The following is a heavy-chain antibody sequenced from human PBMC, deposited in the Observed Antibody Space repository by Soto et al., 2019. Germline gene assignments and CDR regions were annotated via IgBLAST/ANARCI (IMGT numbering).Heavy chain of an antibody. CDR2: INHSGST. D-gene: IGHD2-21*01. V-gene: IGHV4-34*01. CDR3: ARGLESVVPNDY. Sequence: QVQLQQWGAGLLKPSETLSLTCAVYGVSFSGYYWSWIRQPPGKGLEWIGAINHSGSTNYSPSLKSRVTILVDTSKNQFSLKLSSVTAADTAVYYCARGLESVVPNDYWGQGSLVTVSS. J-gene: IGHJ4*02. CDR1: GVSFSGYY.